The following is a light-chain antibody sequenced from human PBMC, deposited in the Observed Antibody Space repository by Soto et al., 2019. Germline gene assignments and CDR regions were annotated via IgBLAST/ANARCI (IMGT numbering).Light chain of an antibody. Sequence: DIQMTQSPSSLSASAGDRVTITCRASQSISSYLNWFQQTPGKAPKLLIYTASNLQSGVPSRFSGSGSGTEFTLTITSLQPEDVAIYFCQQSYRIPITFDQETRLEIK. CDR3: QQSYRIPIT. CDR1: QSISSY. J-gene: IGKJ5*01. CDR2: TAS. V-gene: IGKV1-39*01.